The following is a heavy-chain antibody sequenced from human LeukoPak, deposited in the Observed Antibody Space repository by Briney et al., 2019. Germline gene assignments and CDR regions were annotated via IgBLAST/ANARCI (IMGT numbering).Heavy chain of an antibody. D-gene: IGHD5-18*01. CDR1: GGTFSSYA. Sequence: AASVTVSFKASGGTFSSYAISWVRQAPGQGLEWMGGIIPIFGTANYAQKFQGRVTITADESTSTAYMELSSLRSEDTAVYYCARELGTSYGYFDYWGQGTLVTVSS. CDR2: IIPIFGTA. V-gene: IGHV1-69*13. CDR3: ARELGTSYGYFDY. J-gene: IGHJ4*02.